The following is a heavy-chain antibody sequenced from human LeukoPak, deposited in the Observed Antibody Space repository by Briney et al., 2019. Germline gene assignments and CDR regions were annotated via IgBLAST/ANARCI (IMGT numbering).Heavy chain of an antibody. CDR2: INPDSGGT. CDR3: ATLLSVRGDH. CDR1: GYTYTGYY. Sequence: ASVKVSCKASGYTYTGYYMHWVRQAPGQGLEWMGWINPDSGGTNYAQKFQGRVTMTRDTSISTAYMDLSRLRSDDTAVYFCATLLSVRGDHWGQGTLVTVSS. D-gene: IGHD3-10*01. J-gene: IGHJ4*02. V-gene: IGHV1-2*02.